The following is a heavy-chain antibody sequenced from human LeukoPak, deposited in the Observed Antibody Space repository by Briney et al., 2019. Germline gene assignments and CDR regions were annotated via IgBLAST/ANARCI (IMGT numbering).Heavy chain of an antibody. J-gene: IGHJ4*02. Sequence: PGRSLRLAWAAAGFTFSTYAMNWVRQAPGKGLEWVSAISPIGSRTYYADSVKGRFTISRDNSKNTLYLQMNSLRAGDTAIYYCAKASTVLKPIDSWGQGTLVTVSS. V-gene: IGHV3-23*01. CDR1: GFTFSTYA. CDR3: AKASTVLKPIDS. CDR2: ISPIGSRT. D-gene: IGHD1-14*01.